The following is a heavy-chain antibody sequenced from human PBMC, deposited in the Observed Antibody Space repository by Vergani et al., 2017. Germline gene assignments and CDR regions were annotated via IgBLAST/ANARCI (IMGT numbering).Heavy chain of an antibody. Sequence: QVKLQESGPGLLKPSQTLSLTCTVSGESIRSGSHYWSWIRQPAGKGPEWIGHIHTGGSTNYNPSLKSRVTMSVDTSKNQFSLKLSSVTAADTAVYYCARDKGYGGNVDPFDYWGQGTLVTVSS. CDR1: GESIRSGSHY. D-gene: IGHD4-23*01. J-gene: IGHJ4*02. V-gene: IGHV4-61*02. CDR3: ARDKGYGGNVDPFDY. CDR2: IHTGGST.